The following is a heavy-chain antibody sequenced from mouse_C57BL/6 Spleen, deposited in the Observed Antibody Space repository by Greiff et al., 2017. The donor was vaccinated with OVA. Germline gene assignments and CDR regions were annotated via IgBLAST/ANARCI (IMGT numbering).Heavy chain of an antibody. CDR2: ISSGGSYT. CDR1: GFTFSSYG. J-gene: IGHJ2*01. CDR3: AREKREGFDY. Sequence: VQLKESGGDLVKPGGSLKLSCAASGFTFSSYGMSWVRQTPDKRLEWVATISSGGSYTYYPDSVKGRFTISRDNAKNTLYLQMSSLKSEDTAMYYCAREKREGFDYWGQGTTLTVSS. V-gene: IGHV5-6*01.